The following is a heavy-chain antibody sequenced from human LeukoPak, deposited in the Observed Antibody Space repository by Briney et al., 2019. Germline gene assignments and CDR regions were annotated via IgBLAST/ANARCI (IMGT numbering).Heavy chain of an antibody. CDR3: ARDFVNRNYGYFY. V-gene: IGHV4-34*01. CDR2: INHSGST. J-gene: IGHJ4*02. CDR1: GGSFSGYY. D-gene: IGHD5-18*01. Sequence: PSETLSLACAVYGGSFSGYYWSWIRQPPGKRLEWIGEINHSGSTNYNPSLKSRVTISVDTSKNQFSLKLSSVTAADTAVYYCARDFVNRNYGYFYWGQGTLVTVSS.